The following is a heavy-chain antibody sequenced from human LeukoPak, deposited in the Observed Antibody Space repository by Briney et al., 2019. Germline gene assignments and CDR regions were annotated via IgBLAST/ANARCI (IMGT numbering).Heavy chain of an antibody. V-gene: IGHV4-39*01. Sequence: PSETLSLTCTVSGGSISSSSYYWGWIRQPPGKGLEWIGSIYYRGSTSYNPSLKSRVTISVDTSKNQFSLKLSSVTAADTAVYYCARGITMIVVVIHDWYFDLWGRGTLVTVSS. J-gene: IGHJ2*01. CDR1: GGSISSSSYY. D-gene: IGHD3-22*01. CDR2: IYYRGST. CDR3: ARGITMIVVVIHDWYFDL.